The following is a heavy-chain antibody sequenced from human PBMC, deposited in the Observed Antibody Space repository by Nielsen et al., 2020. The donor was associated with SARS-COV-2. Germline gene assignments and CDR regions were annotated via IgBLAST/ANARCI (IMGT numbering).Heavy chain of an antibody. J-gene: IGHJ4*02. CDR3: AKLGGSGSYYNDY. CDR2: ISWNSGSI. D-gene: IGHD3-10*01. V-gene: IGHV3-9*01. Sequence: GGSLRLSCAASGFTFDDYAMHWVRQAPGKGVEWVSGISWNSGSIGYADSVKGRFTISRDNAKNSLYLQMNSLRAEDTALYYCAKLGGSGSYYNDYWGQGTLVTVSS. CDR1: GFTFDDYA.